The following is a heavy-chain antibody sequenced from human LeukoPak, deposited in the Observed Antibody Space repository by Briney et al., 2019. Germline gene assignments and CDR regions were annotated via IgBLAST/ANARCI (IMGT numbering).Heavy chain of an antibody. Sequence: AASVTVSCKASGYTFINYGINWVRQAPGQGLEWMGWISAYNGNTNYAQSLQGRATMTTDTSTSTVYMEMRSLTSDDTAVYYCARDLDQYNGRFGGFGHDFWGQGTLVTVSS. CDR2: ISAYNGNT. J-gene: IGHJ4*02. CDR1: GYTFINYG. D-gene: IGHD3-10*01. V-gene: IGHV1-18*01. CDR3: ARDLDQYNGRFGGFGHDF.